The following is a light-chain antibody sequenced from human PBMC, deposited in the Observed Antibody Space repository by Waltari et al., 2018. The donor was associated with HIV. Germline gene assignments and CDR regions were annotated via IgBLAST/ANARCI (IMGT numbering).Light chain of an antibody. CDR3: VAWDDSLNGPV. V-gene: IGLV1-44*01. J-gene: IGLJ2*01. CDR1: SFNVGSNT. CDR2: NNN. Sequence: QSVLTHPPSASRTPGQRVTMSCSAGSFNVGSNTVNWSHQLPGTAPKLLIYNNNQRPSGVTDRFSGSKSGTSASLAISGLQSEDEADYYCVAWDDSLNGPVFGGGTKLTVL.